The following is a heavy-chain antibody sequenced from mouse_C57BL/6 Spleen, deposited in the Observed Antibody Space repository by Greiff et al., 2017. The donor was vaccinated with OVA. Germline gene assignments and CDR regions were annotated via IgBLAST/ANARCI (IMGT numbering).Heavy chain of an antibody. CDR1: GYTFTDYY. J-gene: IGHJ4*01. CDR2: INPNNGGT. Sequence: EVQLQQSGPELVKPGASVKISCKASGYTFTDYYMNWVKQSHGKSLEWIGDINPNNGGTSYNQKFKGKATLTVDKSSSTAYMELRSLTSEDSAVYYCARRYYYGYYAMDYWGQGTSVTVSS. V-gene: IGHV1-26*01. CDR3: ARRYYYGYYAMDY. D-gene: IGHD1-1*01.